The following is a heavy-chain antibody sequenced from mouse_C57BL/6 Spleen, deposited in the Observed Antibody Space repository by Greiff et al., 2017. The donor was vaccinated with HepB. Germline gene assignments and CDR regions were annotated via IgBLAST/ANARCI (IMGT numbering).Heavy chain of an antibody. CDR2: ISSGSSTI. D-gene: IGHD1-1*01. V-gene: IGHV5-17*01. J-gene: IGHJ2*01. CDR1: GFTFSDYG. CDR3: ATDYYGSSYGFDY. Sequence: EVKLVDSGGGLVKPGGSLKLSCAASGFTFSDYGMHWVRQAPEKGLEWVAYISSGSSTIYYADTVKGRFTISRDNAKNTLFLQMTSLRSEDTAMYYCATDYYGSSYGFDYWGQGTTLTVSS.